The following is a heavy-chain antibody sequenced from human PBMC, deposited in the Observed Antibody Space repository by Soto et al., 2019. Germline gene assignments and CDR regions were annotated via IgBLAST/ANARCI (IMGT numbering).Heavy chain of an antibody. CDR3: ARGSYSSGWYSADYYYMAV. Sequence: ASVKVSCKASGYTFTGYYMHWVRHAPGQGLEWMGWINPNSGGTNYAQKFQGWVTMTRDTSISTAYMELSRLRSDDTAVYYCARGSYSSGWYSADYYYMAVRGKGTTVTVSS. V-gene: IGHV1-2*04. D-gene: IGHD6-19*01. J-gene: IGHJ6*03. CDR1: GYTFTGYY. CDR2: INPNSGGT.